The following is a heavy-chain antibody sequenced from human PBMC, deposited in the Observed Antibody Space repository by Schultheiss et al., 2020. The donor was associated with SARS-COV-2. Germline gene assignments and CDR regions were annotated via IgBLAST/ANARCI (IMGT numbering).Heavy chain of an antibody. J-gene: IGHJ1*01. D-gene: IGHD2-2*01. CDR2: ISSSGSTI. Sequence: GGSLRLSCAASGFTFSDYYMSWIRQAPGKGLEWVSYISSSGSTIYYADSVKGRFTISRDNAKNSLYLQMNSLRAEDTAVYYCARDSFLGYCSSTSCHPPVYFQHWGQGTLVTVSS. CDR3: ARDSFLGYCSSTSCHPPVYFQH. CDR1: GFTFSDYY. V-gene: IGHV3-11*01.